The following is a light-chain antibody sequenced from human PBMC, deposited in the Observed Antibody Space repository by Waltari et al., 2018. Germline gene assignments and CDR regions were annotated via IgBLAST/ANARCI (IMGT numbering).Light chain of an antibody. CDR1: QSISSW. Sequence: DIQMTQSPSTLSASVGDRVTITCRASQSISSWLAWYQQKPGKAPKLLIYKASSLESGVPARLSGSGSGTEVTLTISSLEPDDFATYYCQQYNSYPWTFGQGTKVEIK. CDR3: QQYNSYPWT. J-gene: IGKJ1*01. CDR2: KAS. V-gene: IGKV1-5*03.